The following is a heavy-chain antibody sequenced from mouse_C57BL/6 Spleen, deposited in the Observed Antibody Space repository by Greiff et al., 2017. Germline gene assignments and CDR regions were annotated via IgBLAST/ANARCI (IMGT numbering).Heavy chain of an antibody. J-gene: IGHJ3*01. CDR2: ISYDGSN. CDR3: AREGTSSWFAY. Sequence: EVKLQESGPGLVKPSQSLSLTCSVTGYSITSGYYWNWIPQFPGNKLEWMGYISYDGSNNYNPSLKNRISITRDTSKNQFFLKLNSVTTEDTATYYCAREGTSSWFAYWGQGTLVTVSA. D-gene: IGHD3-3*01. V-gene: IGHV3-6*01. CDR1: GYSITSGYY.